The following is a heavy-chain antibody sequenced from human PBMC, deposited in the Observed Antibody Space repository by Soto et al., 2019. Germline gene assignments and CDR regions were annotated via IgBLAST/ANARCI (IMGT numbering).Heavy chain of an antibody. CDR3: ARGYFYDYVWGSYPIGDY. D-gene: IGHD3-16*02. V-gene: IGHV1-8*01. Sequence: QVQLVQSGAEVKKPGASVKASCKASGYTFTSYDINWVRQATGQGLEWMGWMNPNSGNTGYAQKFQGRVTMTRNTSISTAYMELSSLRSEDTAVYYCARGYFYDYVWGSYPIGDYWGQGTLVTVSS. CDR2: MNPNSGNT. CDR1: GYTFTSYD. J-gene: IGHJ4*02.